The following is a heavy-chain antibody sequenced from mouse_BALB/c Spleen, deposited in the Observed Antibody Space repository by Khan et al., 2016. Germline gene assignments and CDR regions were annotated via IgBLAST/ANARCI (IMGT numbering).Heavy chain of an antibody. J-gene: IGHJ2*01. Sequence: QVQLKQSGAELMKPGASVKISCKATGYTFSSYWIEWVKQRPGHGLEWIGEILPGSDSTNYDEKFKGKATFTADTSSNTAYMQLSSLTSEDSDVYYCARSRLYFDYWGQGTTLTVSS. CDR2: ILPGSDST. CDR3: ARSRLYFDY. CDR1: GYTFSSYW. V-gene: IGHV1-9*01. D-gene: IGHD3-2*02.